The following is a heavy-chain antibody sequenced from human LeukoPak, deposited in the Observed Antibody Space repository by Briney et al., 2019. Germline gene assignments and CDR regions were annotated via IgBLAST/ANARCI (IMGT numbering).Heavy chain of an antibody. CDR1: GGSISSYY. D-gene: IGHD3-9*01. Sequence: SETLSLTCTVCGGSISSYYWSWIRQPPRKGLEWIGYIYYSGSTNYNPSLKGRVTISVDTSKNQFSLKLSSVTAADTAVYYCARGSYDILTGYYYYFDYWGQGTLVTVSS. CDR3: ARGSYDILTGYYYYFDY. CDR2: IYYSGST. J-gene: IGHJ4*02. V-gene: IGHV4-59*01.